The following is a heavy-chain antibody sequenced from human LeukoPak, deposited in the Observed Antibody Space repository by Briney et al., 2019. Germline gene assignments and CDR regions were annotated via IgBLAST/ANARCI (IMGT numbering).Heavy chain of an antibody. CDR1: GFTFSSYG. CDR2: ISYDGSNK. D-gene: IGHD3-10*01. Sequence: GRSLRLSCAASGFTFSSYGMHWVRQAPGKGLEWVAVISYDGSNKYYADSVKGRFTISRDNSKNTLYLQMNSLRTEDTAVYYCARMSSVRGALEGYWGQGTLVTVSS. J-gene: IGHJ4*02. CDR3: ARMSSVRGALEGY. V-gene: IGHV3-30*03.